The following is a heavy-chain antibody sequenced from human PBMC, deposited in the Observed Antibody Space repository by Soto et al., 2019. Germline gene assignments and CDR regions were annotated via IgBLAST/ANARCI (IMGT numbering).Heavy chain of an antibody. Sequence: SETLSLTCAVSGYSISSGYYWGWIRQPPGKGLEWILSIYHSGSTYYNPSLKSRVTISVDTSKNQFSLKLSSVTAADTAVYYCAREYGSGSYYYYGMDVWGQGTTVTVSS. D-gene: IGHD3-10*01. V-gene: IGHV4-38-2*02. CDR1: GYSISSGYY. CDR2: IYHSGST. J-gene: IGHJ6*02. CDR3: AREYGSGSYYYYGMDV.